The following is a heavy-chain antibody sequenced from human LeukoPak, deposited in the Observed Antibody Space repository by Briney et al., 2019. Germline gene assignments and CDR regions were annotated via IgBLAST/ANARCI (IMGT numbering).Heavy chain of an antibody. CDR1: GFTFSSYE. D-gene: IGHD5-12*01. V-gene: IGHV3-48*03. CDR2: ISSSGSTI. CDR3: AKGYLIPYDPDAFDI. Sequence: EPGGSLRLSCAASGFTFSSYEMNWVRQAPGKGLEWVSYISSSGSTIYYADSVKGRFTISRDNAKNSLYLQMNSLRAEDTAVYYCAKGYLIPYDPDAFDIWGQGTMVAVSS. J-gene: IGHJ3*02.